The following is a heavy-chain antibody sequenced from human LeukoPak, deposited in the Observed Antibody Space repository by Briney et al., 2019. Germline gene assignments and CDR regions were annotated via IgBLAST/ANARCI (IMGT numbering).Heavy chain of an antibody. V-gene: IGHV4-59*12. J-gene: IGHJ3*02. CDR2: ISDIGSI. CDR1: GGSISSYY. Sequence: SETLSLTCTVSGGSISSYYWSWIRQPPGKGLEWIAYISDIGSINYNPSLKSRVTISLDTSKNQFSLKLSSVTAADTAVYYCARAEGNYYDSSGYYYADAFDIWGQGTMVTVSS. D-gene: IGHD3-22*01. CDR3: ARAEGNYYDSSGYYYADAFDI.